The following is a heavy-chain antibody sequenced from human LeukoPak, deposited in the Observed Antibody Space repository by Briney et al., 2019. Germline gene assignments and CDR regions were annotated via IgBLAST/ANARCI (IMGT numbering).Heavy chain of an antibody. CDR2: INSDGTST. CDR1: AFIFSSYW. Sequence: PGGSLRLSSAASAFIFSSYWMYWVRQAPGKGLVWVSRINSDGTSTTYADSVKGRFTISRDNAKNTLYLQMNSLRAEDTAVYYCAREGSSYSMDVWGQGTPVTVSS. J-gene: IGHJ6*02. V-gene: IGHV3-74*01. CDR3: AREGSSYSMDV.